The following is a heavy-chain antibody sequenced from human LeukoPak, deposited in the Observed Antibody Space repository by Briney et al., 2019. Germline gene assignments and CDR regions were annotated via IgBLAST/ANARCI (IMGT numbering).Heavy chain of an antibody. D-gene: IGHD6-13*01. CDR1: GFTVSSNY. V-gene: IGHV3-53*01. CDR2: IYSGGST. CDR3: ARWGKPVYIAAAGIDY. J-gene: IGHJ4*02. Sequence: GGSLRLSCAASGFTVSSNYMSWVRQAPGKGLEWVSVIYSGGSTYYADSVKGRFTISRDNSKNTLYLQMNSLRAEDTAVYYCARWGKPVYIAAAGIDYWCQGTLVTVSS.